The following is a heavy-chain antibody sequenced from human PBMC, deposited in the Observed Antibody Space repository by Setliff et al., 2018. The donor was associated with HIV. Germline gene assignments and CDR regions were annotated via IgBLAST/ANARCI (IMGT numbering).Heavy chain of an antibody. V-gene: IGHV3-33*01. Sequence: PGGSLRLSCATSGFTFTNHAMHWVRQAPGKGLEWVAVIWFDGSRKYYGDSVKGRFTISRDTSNNTLYLQMNSLRAEDTAVYYCARVGVIVPSVTAPSFGYWGQGTQVTVSS. CDR2: IWFDGSRK. CDR3: ARVGVIVPSVTAPSFGY. J-gene: IGHJ4*02. CDR1: GFTFTNHA. D-gene: IGHD2-2*01.